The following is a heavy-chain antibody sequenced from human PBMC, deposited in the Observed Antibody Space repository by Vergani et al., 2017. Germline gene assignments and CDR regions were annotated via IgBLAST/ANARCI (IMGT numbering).Heavy chain of an antibody. V-gene: IGHV3-43D*03. Sequence: EVQLVESGGVVVQPGGSLRLSCAASGFTFDDYAMHWVRQAPGKGLEWVSLISWDGGSTYYADSVKGRFTISRDNSKNSLYLQMNSLRAEDTALYYCAKSWAGSGYEYDYYYYGMDVWGQGTTVTVSS. CDR2: ISWDGGST. CDR1: GFTFDDYA. D-gene: IGHD5-12*01. J-gene: IGHJ6*02. CDR3: AKSWAGSGYEYDYYYYGMDV.